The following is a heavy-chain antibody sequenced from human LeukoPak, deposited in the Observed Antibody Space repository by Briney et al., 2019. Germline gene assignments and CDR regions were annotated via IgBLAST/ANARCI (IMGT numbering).Heavy chain of an antibody. V-gene: IGHV4-34*01. D-gene: IGHD3-22*01. CDR1: GGSFSGYY. Sequence: SETLSLTCAVYGGSFSGYYWSWIRQPPGKGLEWIGEINDSGSTSCSPSLKSRVSISVDTSKNQFSLKLSSVTAADTAVYYCARVIDYDINGYYLGYWGQGNRVTVSS. J-gene: IGHJ4*02. CDR3: ARVIDYDINGYYLGY. CDR2: INDSGST.